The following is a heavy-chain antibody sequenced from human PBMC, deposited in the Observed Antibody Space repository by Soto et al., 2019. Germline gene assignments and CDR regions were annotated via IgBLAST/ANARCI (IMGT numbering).Heavy chain of an antibody. J-gene: IGHJ1*01. Sequence: EVQLLESGGGLVQPGGSLRLSCAASGFTFSSYAMSWVRQAPGKGLEWVSAISGSGGSTYYADSVKGRFTISRDNSKNTLYLQMNSLRAEDTAVYYCAKVVVGSSSGPGGYFQHWGQGTLVTVSS. D-gene: IGHD6-19*01. V-gene: IGHV3-23*01. CDR3: AKVVVGSSSGPGGYFQH. CDR2: ISGSGGST. CDR1: GFTFSSYA.